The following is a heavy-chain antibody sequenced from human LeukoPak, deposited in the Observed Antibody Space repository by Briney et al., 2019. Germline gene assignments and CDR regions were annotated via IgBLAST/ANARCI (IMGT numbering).Heavy chain of an antibody. CDR3: ASNPPNTGDFYY. CDR2: INPSGGST. D-gene: IGHD1-1*01. Sequence: ASVRVSCKASGYTFTSYFMHWVRQAPGQGLEWMGMINPSGGSTSYAQKFQGRVTMTRDTSTSTVYMELSSLRSEDTAVYYCASNPPNTGDFYYWGLGSLVTVSS. V-gene: IGHV1-46*01. CDR1: GYTFTSYF. J-gene: IGHJ4*02.